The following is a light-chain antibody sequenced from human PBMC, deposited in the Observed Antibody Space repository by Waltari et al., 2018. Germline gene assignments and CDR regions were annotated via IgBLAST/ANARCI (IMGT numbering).Light chain of an antibody. V-gene: IGLV2-14*01. CDR3: NSYAGSSSWV. CDR2: DVS. Sequence: QSALTQPASVSGSPGQSITISCTGTSSDVGFYNYVSWYQQHPGKAPKLIIYDVSERPSGVSDRFSGPNSGNTASLTISGLQAEDEADYYCNSYAGSSSWVFGGGTKLTVL. CDR1: SSDVGFYNY. J-gene: IGLJ3*02.